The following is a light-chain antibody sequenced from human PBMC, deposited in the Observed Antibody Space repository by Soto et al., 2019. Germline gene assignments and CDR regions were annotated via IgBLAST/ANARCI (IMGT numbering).Light chain of an antibody. CDR2: TLS. CDR1: QSLLDCDDGNNY. V-gene: IGKV2-40*01. CDR3: MQRMQFPSLT. J-gene: IGKJ4*01. Sequence: DIVMTQTPLSLPVTPREPASISCRSSQSLLDCDDGNNYLDWYLQKQGQYAQLLIYTLSYRSSGVPARFSGSGSGTDFTLKISRVEPDDGGVYYCMQRMQFPSLTFGGGTKVEIK.